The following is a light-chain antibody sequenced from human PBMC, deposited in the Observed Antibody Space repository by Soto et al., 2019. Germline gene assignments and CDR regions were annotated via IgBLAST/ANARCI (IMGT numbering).Light chain of an antibody. CDR1: QSVSSSY. J-gene: IGKJ5*01. Sequence: EIVLTQSPVTLSLSPGERATLSCRASQSVSSSYLAWYQQKPGQAPRLLIYGASSRATGIPDRFSGSGSGTDFTLTISRGEPEDFAVYYCQQYGSSPSTFGQGTRLEIK. CDR3: QQYGSSPST. V-gene: IGKV3-20*01. CDR2: GAS.